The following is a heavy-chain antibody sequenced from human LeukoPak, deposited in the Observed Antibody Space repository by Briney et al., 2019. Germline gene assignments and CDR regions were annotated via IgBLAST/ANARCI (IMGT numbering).Heavy chain of an antibody. CDR1: GFTFSSYW. CDR3: ARVRYNWNVYAFDI. D-gene: IGHD1-20*01. V-gene: IGHV3-74*01. Sequence: PGGSLRLSCAASGFTFSSYWMHWVRQAPGKGLVWVSRINSDGSSTSYADSVKGRFTISRDNAKNTLYLQMNSLRAEDTAVYYRARVRYNWNVYAFDIWGQGTMVTVSS. J-gene: IGHJ3*02. CDR2: INSDGSST.